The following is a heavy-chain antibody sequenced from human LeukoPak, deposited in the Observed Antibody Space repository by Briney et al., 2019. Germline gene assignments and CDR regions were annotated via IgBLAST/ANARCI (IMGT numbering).Heavy chain of an antibody. CDR1: GGSISSYY. J-gene: IGHJ4*02. CDR2: IYYSGST. V-gene: IGHV4-59*01. D-gene: IGHD6-13*01. Sequence: SETLSLTCTVSGGSISSYYWSWIRQPPGKGLEWIGYIYYSGSTDYNPSLKSRVTISVDTSRNQFSLRLSSVTAADTAVYYCARVTGYMTEDFFDYWGQGTLVTVSS. CDR3: ARVTGYMTEDFFDY.